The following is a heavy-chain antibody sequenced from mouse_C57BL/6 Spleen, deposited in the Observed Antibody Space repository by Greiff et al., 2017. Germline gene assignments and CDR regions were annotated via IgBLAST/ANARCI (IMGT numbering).Heavy chain of an antibody. CDR1: GYSFTGYY. CDR2: LNPSTGGT. CDR3: SRYYSGRSYEAY. D-gene: IGHD1-1*01. J-gene: IGHJ3*01. V-gene: IGHV1-42*01. Sequence: VQLKQSGPELVKPGASVKISCKASGYSFTGYYMTWVKQSPEKSLEWIGALNPSTGGTTYKQKFTAKATVTVDNSSRTAYIQLKSLTSEDSAVCYCSRYYSGRSYEAYWGQETLVTVTA.